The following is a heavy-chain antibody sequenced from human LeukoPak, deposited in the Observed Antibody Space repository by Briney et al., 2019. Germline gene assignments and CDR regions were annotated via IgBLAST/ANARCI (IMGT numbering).Heavy chain of an antibody. CDR1: GFTFGSHA. Sequence: GSLRLSCEASGFTFGSHAMYWVRQAPGKGLEWVAGIFGSGGSPHYADPMKGRFTISRDNSRNTVYLQINSLRAEDTAVYYCGKTTVGYSSGQKPAWPVDYWGQGTLVTVSS. CDR2: IFGSGGSP. D-gene: IGHD5-18*01. CDR3: GKTTVGYSSGQKPAWPVDY. J-gene: IGHJ4*02. V-gene: IGHV3-23*01.